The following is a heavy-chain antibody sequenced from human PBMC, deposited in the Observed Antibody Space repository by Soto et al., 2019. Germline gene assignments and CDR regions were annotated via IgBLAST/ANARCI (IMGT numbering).Heavy chain of an antibody. Sequence: GGSLRLSCAASGFTFSSYGMHWVRQAPGKGLECVAVISYDGSNKNYADSVKGRFTISRDNSKNTLYLQMNSLRDEDTAVYYCAKGPSDGSNYVDKWGQGTLVTVSS. V-gene: IGHV3-30*18. CDR3: AKGPSDGSNYVDK. D-gene: IGHD3-16*01. J-gene: IGHJ4*02. CDR2: ISYDGSNK. CDR1: GFTFSSYG.